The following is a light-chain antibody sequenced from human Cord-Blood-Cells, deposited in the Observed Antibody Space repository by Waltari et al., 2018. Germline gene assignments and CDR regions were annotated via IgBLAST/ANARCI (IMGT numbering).Light chain of an antibody. J-gene: IGKJ3*01. CDR1: QSVSSY. Sequence: ELLLKQSPSTLCLSPGERATPFSRASQSVSSYLAWYQQKPGQAPRLLIYDASNRAPGIPARFSGSGSGTDFTLTISSLEPEDFAVYYCQQRSNWPPGGTFGPGTKVDIK. CDR2: DAS. CDR3: QQRSNWPPGGT. V-gene: IGKV3-11*01.